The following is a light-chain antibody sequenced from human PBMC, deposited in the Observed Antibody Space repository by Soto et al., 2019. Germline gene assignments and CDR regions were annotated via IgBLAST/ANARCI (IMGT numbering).Light chain of an antibody. J-gene: IGKJ5*01. CDR2: AVS. CDR1: QSISTY. Sequence: DIQMTQSPSSLSASVGDRVTITCRASQSISTYLNWYQHKPGKAPKVLIYAVSSLQSGVPSRFSGSGSGTDFTLTISCLQSEDFATYYCQQYYSYPLTFGQGTRLEI. CDR3: QQYYSYPLT. V-gene: IGKV1-39*01.